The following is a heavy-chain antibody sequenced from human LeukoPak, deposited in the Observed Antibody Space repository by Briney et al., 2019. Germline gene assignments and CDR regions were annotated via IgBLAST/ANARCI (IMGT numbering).Heavy chain of an antibody. CDR2: INPNSGGT. D-gene: IGHD3-22*01. CDR3: ARDLYHYDPNWFDP. V-gene: IGHV1-2*02. CDR1: GYTFTAYY. Sequence: SVKLSCKASGYTFTAYYIHWVRQAPGQGLGWMGWINPNSGGTKYAQNFEGRVTMTRDTSIRTAYMELSRLRSDDTAVYYCARDLYHYDPNWFDPWGQGSLVTVSS. J-gene: IGHJ5*02.